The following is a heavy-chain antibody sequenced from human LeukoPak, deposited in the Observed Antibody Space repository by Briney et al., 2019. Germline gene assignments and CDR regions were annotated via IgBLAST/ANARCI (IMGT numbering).Heavy chain of an antibody. CDR1: GYTFTSYD. J-gene: IGHJ6*02. CDR2: MNPNSGNT. CDR3: ARGLLSYDFWSGYYSGARKYYYGMDV. V-gene: IGHV1-8*02. D-gene: IGHD3-3*01. Sequence: ASVTVSCKASGYTFTSYDINWVRQATGQGLEWVGWMNPNSGNTGYAQKFQGRVTMTRNTSISTAYMELSSLRSEDTAVYYCARGLLSYDFWSGYYSGARKYYYGMDVWGQGTTVTVSS.